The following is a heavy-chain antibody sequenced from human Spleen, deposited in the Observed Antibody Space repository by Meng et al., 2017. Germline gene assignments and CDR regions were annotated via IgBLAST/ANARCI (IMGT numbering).Heavy chain of an antibody. J-gene: IGHJ4*02. CDR2: INHSGGT. CDR3: ARGLLLAALRN. V-gene: IGHV4-34*01. D-gene: IGHD6-6*01. CDR1: GGSFSGYY. Sequence: HVQLQQWGAGLLKPSETLFLSCAVYGGSFSGYYWSWIRQPPGKGLEWIGEINHSGGTNYNPSLKSRVTISVDMSKNQFSLKLSSVTAADTAVYYCARGLLLAALRNWGQGTLVTVSS.